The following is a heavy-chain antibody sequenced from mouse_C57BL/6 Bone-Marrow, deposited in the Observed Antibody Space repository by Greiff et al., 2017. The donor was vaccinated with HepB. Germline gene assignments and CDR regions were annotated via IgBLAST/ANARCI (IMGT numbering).Heavy chain of an antibody. CDR2: IWGVGST. D-gene: IGHD2-3*01. V-gene: IGHV2-6*01. Sequence: VQLVESGPGLVAPSQSLSITCTVSGFSLTSYGVDWVRQSPGKGLEWLGVIWGVGSTNYNSAIKYRLSISKDNSKSQVFLKMNSLQTYDTAMYYCARGDGYYPFAYWGQGTLVTVSA. CDR3: ARGDGYYPFAY. CDR1: GFSLTSYG. J-gene: IGHJ3*01.